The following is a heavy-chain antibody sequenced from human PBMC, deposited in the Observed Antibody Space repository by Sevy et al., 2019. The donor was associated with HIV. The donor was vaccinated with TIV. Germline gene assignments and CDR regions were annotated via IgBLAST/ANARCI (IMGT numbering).Heavy chain of an antibody. D-gene: IGHD6-19*01. V-gene: IGHV1-46*01. Sequence: ASVKVSCKASGYTFTSYYMHWVRQAPGQGLEWMGIINPSGGSTSYAQKFQGRVTMTRDTSTSTVYMELSSLRSEDTAVYYCAREAGEQWLVSNPANYYYYGMDVWGQGTTVTVSS. CDR1: GYTFTSYY. CDR2: INPSGGST. J-gene: IGHJ6*02. CDR3: AREAGEQWLVSNPANYYYYGMDV.